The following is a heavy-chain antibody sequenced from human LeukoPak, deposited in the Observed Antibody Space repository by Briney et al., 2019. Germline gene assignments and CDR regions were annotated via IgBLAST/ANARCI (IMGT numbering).Heavy chain of an antibody. D-gene: IGHD5-12*01. V-gene: IGHV3-7*01. CDR2: LKEGAIES. CDR3: YRGWSWYFLYL. CDR1: GFSFGSYW. Sequence: GGSLRLSCAASGFSFGSYWMTWIRQAPGKGLEGDVYLKEGAIESLPAESGKGRCSNSKDKVKNSVLLQVNSLKAEDTACYCWYRGWSWYFLYLWGKGTLVSVFS. J-gene: IGHJ4*02.